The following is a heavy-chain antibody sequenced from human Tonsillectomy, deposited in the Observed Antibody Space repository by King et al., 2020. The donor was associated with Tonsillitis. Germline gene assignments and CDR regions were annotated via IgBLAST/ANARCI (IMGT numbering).Heavy chain of an antibody. V-gene: IGHV4-59*01. Sequence: QLQESGPGLVKPSETLSLTCTVSGGSISSYYWSWIRQPPGKGLEWIGSIYYSGSTNSNPSLKSRVTISVDTSKNQFSLKLSSVTAADTAVYYCARGIRYYYDSSGYYAPGYFDYWGQGTLVTVSS. D-gene: IGHD3-22*01. CDR2: IYYSGST. CDR3: ARGIRYYYDSSGYYAPGYFDY. CDR1: GGSISSYY. J-gene: IGHJ4*02.